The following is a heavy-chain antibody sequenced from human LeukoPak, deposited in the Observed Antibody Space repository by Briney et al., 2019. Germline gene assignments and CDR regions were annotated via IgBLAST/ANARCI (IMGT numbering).Heavy chain of an antibody. Sequence: PGGSLRLSCVASGFNFNIFTMSWVRQAPGEGLEWVSGISGSGDGTYYADSVKGRFTISRDTSKNTLFLQMNSLRAEDTAVYYCAKEKQRNFDYWGQGTLVTVSS. J-gene: IGHJ4*02. CDR2: ISGSGDGT. V-gene: IGHV3-23*01. CDR3: AKEKQRNFDY. CDR1: GFNFNIFT.